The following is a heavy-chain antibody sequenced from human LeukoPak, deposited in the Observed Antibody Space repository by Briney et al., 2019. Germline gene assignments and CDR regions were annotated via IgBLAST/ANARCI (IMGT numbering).Heavy chain of an antibody. CDR2: INPGDSDT. CDR3: ARHRAPGGSYYYGADV. J-gene: IGHJ6*02. V-gene: IGHV5-51*01. CDR1: GYTFRTYW. D-gene: IGHD2-15*01. Sequence: GESLKISCKGSGYTFRTYWIAWVRQMPGKGLEWMGIINPGDSDTRYSPSFQGQVTISADESTTTAYLQWSSLKASDTAMYYCARHRAPGGSYYYGADVWGQGTTVTVSS.